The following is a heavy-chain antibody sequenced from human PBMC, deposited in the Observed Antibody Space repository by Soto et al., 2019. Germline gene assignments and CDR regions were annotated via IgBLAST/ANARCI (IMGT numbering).Heavy chain of an antibody. Sequence: GGSLRLSCAASRFTISSYTMHWVRHAPGKGLEWEAVISYDGTNTYYADSVKGRFTILRDNSKNTLYLQMNSLRAEDTAVYYCAIGPMVGGYSAHGAFDFWGQGTMVTVSS. CDR1: RFTISSYT. CDR2: ISYDGTNT. CDR3: AIGPMVGGYSAHGAFDF. J-gene: IGHJ3*01. D-gene: IGHD3-10*01. V-gene: IGHV3-30*04.